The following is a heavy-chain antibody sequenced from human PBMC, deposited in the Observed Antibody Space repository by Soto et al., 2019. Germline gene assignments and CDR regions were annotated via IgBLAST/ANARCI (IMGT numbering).Heavy chain of an antibody. CDR1: GGSTISYY. D-gene: IGHD3-3*01. CDR3: ARLDWSGYYLDY. CDR2: IYYSGTT. J-gene: IGHJ4*02. Sequence: QVQLQESGPGLVMPSETLSLTYTVSGGSTISYYWSWIRQSPGKGLEWIGYIYYSGTTNYNPSLKSRVTISIDTSKNQFSLTMSSVTAADTAVYYCARLDWSGYYLDYWGQGTLVTVSS. V-gene: IGHV4-59*08.